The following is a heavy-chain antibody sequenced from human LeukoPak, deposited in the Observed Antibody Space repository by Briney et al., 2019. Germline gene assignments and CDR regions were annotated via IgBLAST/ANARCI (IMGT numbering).Heavy chain of an antibody. CDR2: ISGSGGST. V-gene: IGHV3-23*01. CDR1: GFTFSSYA. Sequence: GGSLRLSCAASGFTFSSYAMHWVRQAPGKGLEWVSSISGSGGSTYYADYVKGRFTISRDNSKDTLDLQMNSLRAEDTAVYYCAKSSLVTPYDYWGQGTLVSVSS. CDR3: AKSSLVTPYDY. J-gene: IGHJ4*02. D-gene: IGHD2-15*01.